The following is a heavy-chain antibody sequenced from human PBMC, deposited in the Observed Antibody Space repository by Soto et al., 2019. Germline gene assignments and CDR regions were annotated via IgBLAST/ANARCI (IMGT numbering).Heavy chain of an antibody. CDR3: HTSRDSKFAF. D-gene: IGHD2-15*01. Sequence: TGGSLRLSCEASGLTFSNYWVHWVRQAPGKGLMWVSRISDDGSTTTYADSVKGRFTISRDNAKNTLYLQMNSLRADDTAVYYCHTSRDSKFAFWGQGTLVTVSS. J-gene: IGHJ4*02. CDR1: GLTFSNYW. CDR2: ISDDGSTT. V-gene: IGHV3-74*01.